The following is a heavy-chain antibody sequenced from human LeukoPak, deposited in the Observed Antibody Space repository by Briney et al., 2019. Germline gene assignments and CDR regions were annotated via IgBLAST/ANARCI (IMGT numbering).Heavy chain of an antibody. CDR3: ARWGEVYWYFDF. Sequence: SETLSLTCTVSGASIASGGYFWSWIRQPAGKGLEWIGRIYTSGSTNYSPSFKSRVTISVDTSKNQFSLKLSSVTAADTAVYYCARWGEVYWYFDFWGRGTLVTVSS. CDR2: IYTSGST. V-gene: IGHV4-61*02. J-gene: IGHJ2*01. D-gene: IGHD3-10*01. CDR1: GASIASGGYF.